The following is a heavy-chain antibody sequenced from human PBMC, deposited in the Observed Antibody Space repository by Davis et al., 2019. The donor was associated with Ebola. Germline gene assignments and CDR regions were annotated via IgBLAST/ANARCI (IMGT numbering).Heavy chain of an antibody. Sequence: PSETLSLTCTVSGGSISSYYWSWIRQPPGKGLEWIGYIYYSGSTNYNPSLKSRVTISVDTSKNQFSLKLSSVTAADTAVYYCARGRGVMITFGGVIVPKVLDYWGQGTLVTVSS. V-gene: IGHV4-59*01. J-gene: IGHJ4*02. D-gene: IGHD3-16*02. CDR1: GGSISSYY. CDR3: ARGRGVMITFGGVIVPKVLDY. CDR2: IYYSGST.